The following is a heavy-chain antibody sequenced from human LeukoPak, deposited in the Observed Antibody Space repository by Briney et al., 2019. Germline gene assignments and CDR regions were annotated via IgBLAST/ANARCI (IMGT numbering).Heavy chain of an antibody. CDR2: ISAGGGDT. V-gene: IGHV3-23*01. CDR3: AKSDYYDSSGHPSSFDY. J-gene: IGHJ4*02. D-gene: IGHD3-22*01. Sequence: GGSLRLSCAASGFTFRYYAISWVRQAPGKGLEWVSAISAGGGDTYYADSVKGRFTISGDNSKNTLYLQMNSLRVEDTAIYYCAKSDYYDSSGHPSSFDYWGQGTLVTVSS. CDR1: GFTFRYYA.